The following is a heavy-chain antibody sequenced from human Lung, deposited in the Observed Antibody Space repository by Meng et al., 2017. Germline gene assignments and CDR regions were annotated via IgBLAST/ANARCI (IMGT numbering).Heavy chain of an antibody. Sequence: HSGAEVMKPGVSVSGPSQASGYSYTTYSISWVGQALGQSLEWVGCVSAYNGNTNYAQKLQGRVTMTTDTSTSTAYMELRSLRSDDTAVYYCAASASIAGSPFDYWGQGTLVTVSS. J-gene: IGHJ4*02. CDR1: GYSYTTYS. CDR2: VSAYNGNT. CDR3: AASASIAGSPFDY. D-gene: IGHD6-6*01. V-gene: IGHV1-18*01.